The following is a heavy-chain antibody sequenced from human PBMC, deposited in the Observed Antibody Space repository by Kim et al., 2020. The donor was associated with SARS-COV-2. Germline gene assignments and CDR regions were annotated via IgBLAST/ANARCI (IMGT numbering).Heavy chain of an antibody. CDR3: ARDLRLGELSPDFDY. CDR2: IWYDGSNK. Sequence: GGSLRLSCAASGFTLSSYGMHWVRQAPGKGLEWVAVIWYDGSNKYYADSVKGRFTISRDNSKNTLYLQMNSLRAEDTAVYYCARDLRLGELSPDFDYWGQGTLVTVSS. V-gene: IGHV3-33*01. CDR1: GFTLSSYG. D-gene: IGHD3-16*02. J-gene: IGHJ4*02.